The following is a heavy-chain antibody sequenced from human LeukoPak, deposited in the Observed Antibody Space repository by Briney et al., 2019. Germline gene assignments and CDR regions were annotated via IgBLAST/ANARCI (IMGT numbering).Heavy chain of an antibody. CDR1: GYTFTSYG. CDR2: ISAYNGNT. J-gene: IGHJ4*02. V-gene: IGHV1-18*01. Sequence: ASVKVSCKASGYTFTSYGISWVRQAPGQGLEWMGWISAYNGNTNYAQKLQGRVTMTTDTSTSTAYMELRSLRAEDTAVYYCARGSTYYESSGQVPFDYWGQGTLVTVSS. CDR3: ARGSTYYESSGQVPFDY. D-gene: IGHD3-22*01.